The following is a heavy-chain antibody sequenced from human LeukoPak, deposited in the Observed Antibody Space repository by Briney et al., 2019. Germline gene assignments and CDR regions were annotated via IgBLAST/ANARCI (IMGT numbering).Heavy chain of an antibody. Sequence: GGSLRLSCAASGFTFSSYGMHWVRQAPGKGLEWVAVIWNDGSNKYYADSVKGRFTISRDNSKNTLYLQMNSLRAEDTAVYYCARIHSLYYYDSSGYGAFDIWGQGTMVTVSS. CDR1: GFTFSSYG. D-gene: IGHD3-22*01. V-gene: IGHV3-33*01. J-gene: IGHJ3*02. CDR2: IWNDGSNK. CDR3: ARIHSLYYYDSSGYGAFDI.